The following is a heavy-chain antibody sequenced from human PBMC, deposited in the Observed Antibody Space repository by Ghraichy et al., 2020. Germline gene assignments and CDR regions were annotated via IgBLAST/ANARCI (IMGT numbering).Heavy chain of an antibody. D-gene: IGHD6-6*01. CDR1: GGSISSSSYY. V-gene: IGHV4-39*01. CDR3: ARHSPREAARPINSYFDY. Sequence: SETLSLTCTVSGGSISSSSYYWGWIRQPPGKGLEWIGSIYYSGSTYYNPSLKSRVTISVDTSKNQFSLKLSSVTAADTAVYYCARHSPREAARPINSYFDYWGQGTLVTVSS. CDR2: IYYSGST. J-gene: IGHJ4*02.